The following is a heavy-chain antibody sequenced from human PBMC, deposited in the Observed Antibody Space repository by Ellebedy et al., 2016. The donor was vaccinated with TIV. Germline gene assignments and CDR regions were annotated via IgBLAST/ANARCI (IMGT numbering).Heavy chain of an antibody. CDR3: ARLLGEMGNYHGMDV. D-gene: IGHD3-10*01. Sequence: GESLKISCAASGFTFSSYAMSWVRQAPGKGLEWVSGISSRGGSAYYADSVQGRFTISRDNSKNTLYLQMNSLRGEDTAVYYCARLLGEMGNYHGMDVWGQGTTVTVSS. CDR2: ISSRGGSA. V-gene: IGHV3-23*01. CDR1: GFTFSSYA. J-gene: IGHJ6*02.